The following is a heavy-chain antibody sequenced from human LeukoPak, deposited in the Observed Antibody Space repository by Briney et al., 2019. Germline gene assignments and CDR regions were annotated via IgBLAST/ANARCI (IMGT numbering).Heavy chain of an antibody. Sequence: GGSLRLSCAASGFTFSSYSMNWVRQAPGKGLEWVSSISSSSSYIYYADSVKGRFTISRDNAKNSLYLQMNSLRAEDTAVYYCARMSIAAAGTFDYWGLGTLVTVSS. D-gene: IGHD6-13*01. V-gene: IGHV3-21*01. J-gene: IGHJ4*02. CDR3: ARMSIAAAGTFDY. CDR2: ISSSSSYI. CDR1: GFTFSSYS.